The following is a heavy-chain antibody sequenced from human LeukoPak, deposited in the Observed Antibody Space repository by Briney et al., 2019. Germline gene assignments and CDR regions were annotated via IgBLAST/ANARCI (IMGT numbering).Heavy chain of an antibody. Sequence: ASVKVSCKASGYTFTGYSMHWVRQAPGQGLEWMGWINPNSGVTNYAQKFQGRVTMTRDTSISTAYMELSNLRSDDTAVYYCARVGVEGASCYDYWGQGTLVTVSS. D-gene: IGHD2-2*01. J-gene: IGHJ4*02. V-gene: IGHV1-2*02. CDR2: INPNSGVT. CDR3: ARVGVEGASCYDY. CDR1: GYTFTGYS.